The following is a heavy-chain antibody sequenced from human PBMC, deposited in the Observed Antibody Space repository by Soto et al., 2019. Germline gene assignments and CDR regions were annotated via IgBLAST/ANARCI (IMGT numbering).Heavy chain of an antibody. CDR1: GFTFSSYT. V-gene: IGHV3-23*01. J-gene: IGHJ4*02. CDR2: ISGSGSST. Sequence: EVQLLDSGGDLVQPGGSLRLSCAASGFTFSSYTMNWVRQAPGKGLEWVSAISGSGSSTYYADSVKGRFTISRDNSKNTVYLQMNSLKAEDTAVYYCTKPPGILLPATDPFDYWGQGTLVTVSS. D-gene: IGHD2-15*01. CDR3: TKPPGILLPATDPFDY.